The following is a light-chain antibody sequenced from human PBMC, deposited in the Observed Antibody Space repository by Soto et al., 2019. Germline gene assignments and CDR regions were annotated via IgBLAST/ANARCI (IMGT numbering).Light chain of an antibody. Sequence: QSVLTQPASVSGSPGQSITISCPGTSSDVGSYNYVSWYQQHPGKAPKLMIYEVSDRPSGISSRFSGSKSGNTASLTISGLQTEDEADYSCSSYTSSSTLFGTGTKVTVL. V-gene: IGLV2-14*01. CDR3: SSYTSSSTL. J-gene: IGLJ1*01. CDR2: EVS. CDR1: SSDVGSYNY.